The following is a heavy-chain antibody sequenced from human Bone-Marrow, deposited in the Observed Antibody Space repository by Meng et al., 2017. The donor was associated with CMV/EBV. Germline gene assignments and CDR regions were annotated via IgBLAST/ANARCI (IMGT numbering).Heavy chain of an antibody. D-gene: IGHD3-10*01. V-gene: IGHV4-34*01. CDR3: ARGGGPDY. J-gene: IGHJ4*02. Sequence: SETLSLTCAVYGGSFSGYYWSWIRQPPGKGLEWIGEINHSGSTNYNPSLKSRVTISVDTSKNQFSLKLSSVTAEDTAVYYCARGGGPDYWGQGTLVTVSS. CDR1: GGSFSGYY. CDR2: INHSGST.